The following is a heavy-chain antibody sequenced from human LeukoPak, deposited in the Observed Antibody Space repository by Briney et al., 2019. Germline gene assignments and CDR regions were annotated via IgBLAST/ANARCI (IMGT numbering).Heavy chain of an antibody. J-gene: IGHJ4*02. CDR3: ARHQLGLFDY. V-gene: IGHV3-7*01. CDR2: IKLDGSVK. CDR1: GFTFSNYW. D-gene: IGHD7-27*01. Sequence: GGSLRLSCAAFGFTFSNYWMNWVRQAPGKGLEWVAIIKLDGSVKYYVDSVKGRFSISRDNAKNSVYLQMNNLRAEDTAVYYCARHQLGLFDYWGQGTLVTVSS.